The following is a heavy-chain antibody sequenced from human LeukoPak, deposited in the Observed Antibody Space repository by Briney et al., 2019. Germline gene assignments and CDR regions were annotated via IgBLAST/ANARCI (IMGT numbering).Heavy chain of an antibody. CDR2: INAGNGNT. CDR1: GYTFTSYA. CDR3: ARDRGYCSGGICYHNWFDP. Sequence: WASVKVSCKASGYTFTSYAMHWVRQAPGQRLEWMGWINAGNGNTKYSQKFQGRVTITRDTSASTAYMELSSLRSEGTAVYYCARDRGYCSGGICYHNWFDPWGQGTLVTVSS. J-gene: IGHJ5*02. V-gene: IGHV1-3*01. D-gene: IGHD2-15*01.